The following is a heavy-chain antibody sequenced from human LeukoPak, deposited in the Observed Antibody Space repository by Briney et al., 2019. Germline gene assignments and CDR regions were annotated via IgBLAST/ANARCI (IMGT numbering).Heavy chain of an antibody. CDR3: ARAGAATGPYYFDY. CDR1: GFTFSSYS. J-gene: IGHJ4*02. V-gene: IGHV3-21*01. Sequence: GGSLRLSCAASGFTFSSYSMNWVRQAPGKGREWVSSISSSSSYIYYADSVKGRFTISRDNAKNSLYLQMNSLRAEDTAVYYCARAGAATGPYYFDYWGQGTLVTVSS. D-gene: IGHD6-25*01. CDR2: ISSSSSYI.